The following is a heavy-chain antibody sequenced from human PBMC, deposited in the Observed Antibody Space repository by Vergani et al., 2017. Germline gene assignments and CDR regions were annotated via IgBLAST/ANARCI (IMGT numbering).Heavy chain of an antibody. J-gene: IGHJ4*02. Sequence: QVQLQQWGAGLLKPSETLSLTCAVYGGSFSGYYWSWIRQPPGKGLEWIGEINHRGSTNYNPSLKSRVTISVDTSKNQFSLKLSSVTAADTAVYYCARSGRRWLQSTTRYFDYWGQGTLVTVSS. CDR1: GGSFSGYY. V-gene: IGHV4-34*01. CDR3: ARSGRRWLQSTTRYFDY. CDR2: INHRGST. D-gene: IGHD5-24*01.